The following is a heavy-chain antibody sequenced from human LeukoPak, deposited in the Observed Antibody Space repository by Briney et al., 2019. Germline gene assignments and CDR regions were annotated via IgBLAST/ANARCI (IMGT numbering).Heavy chain of an antibody. CDR1: GFTFSNYR. CDR2: IKQDGSEK. J-gene: IGHJ4*02. Sequence: PGGSLRLSCAASGFTFSNYRMSWVRQAPGKGLEWVANIKQDGSEKYYVDSVKGRFTISRDNAKNSLYLQMNSLRAEDTAVYYCARAGFTFSDYFGSFFDYWGQGTLVTVSS. CDR3: ARAGFTFSDYFGSFFDY. D-gene: IGHD3-10*01. V-gene: IGHV3-7*01.